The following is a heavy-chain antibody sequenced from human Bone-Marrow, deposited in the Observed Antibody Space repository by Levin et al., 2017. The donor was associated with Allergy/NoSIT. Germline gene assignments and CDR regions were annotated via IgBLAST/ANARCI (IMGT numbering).Heavy chain of an antibody. V-gene: IGHV4-39*01. D-gene: IGHD1-1*01. CDR2: IHYSGST. CDR1: GGSIISSAYY. J-gene: IGHJ6*02. CDR3: ARHWNVQGASDYYSYYGMDV. Sequence: GSLRLSCTVSGGSIISSAYYWGWIRQPPGKGLEWIGSIHYSGSTYYNPSLTPLKSRVTISVATSKNQFSLNLQSVTAADTAVYYCARHWNVQGASDYYSYYGMDVWRQGTTVTVSS.